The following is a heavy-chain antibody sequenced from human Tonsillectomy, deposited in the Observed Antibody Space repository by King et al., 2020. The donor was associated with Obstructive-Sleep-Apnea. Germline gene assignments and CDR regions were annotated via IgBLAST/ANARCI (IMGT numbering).Heavy chain of an antibody. Sequence: VQLVESGGGLVQPGGSLRLSCAASGFTFSRYWMSWVRQAPGKGLEWVAKIKQDGSGKYYVDSVKGRFTISRDNAKNSLYLQMNSLRAEDTAEYYCARDDRYGAYYYAMDVWGQGTTVTVSS. J-gene: IGHJ6*02. CDR2: IKQDGSGK. D-gene: IGHD4/OR15-4a*01. CDR3: ARDDRYGAYYYAMDV. V-gene: IGHV3-7*01. CDR1: GFTFSRYW.